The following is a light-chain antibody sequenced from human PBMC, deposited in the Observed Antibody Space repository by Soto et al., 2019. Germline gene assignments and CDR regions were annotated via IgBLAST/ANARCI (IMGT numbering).Light chain of an antibody. J-gene: IGKJ1*01. CDR3: QQYGSSPTT. Sequence: EIVLTQSPGTLSLSPGERATLSCRASQSVSSSYLAWYQQKPGQAPRLLIYGASSRATGIPDRFSGRGSGTDFTLTIRRLEPEDFAVYYCQQYGSSPTTFGQGTKVEIK. CDR1: QSVSSSY. CDR2: GAS. V-gene: IGKV3-20*01.